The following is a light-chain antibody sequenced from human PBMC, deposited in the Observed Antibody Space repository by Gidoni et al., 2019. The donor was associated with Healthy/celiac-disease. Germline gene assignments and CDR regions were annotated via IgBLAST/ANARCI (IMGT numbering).Light chain of an antibody. J-gene: IGLJ2*01. CDR1: KLGDKY. Sequence: SYELTQPPSVSRSPGQTASITCSGDKLGDKYACWYQQKPGQSPVLVIYQASKRPSGIPERFSGSNSGNTATLTISGTQAMDEADYYCQAWDSSTVVFGGGTKLTVL. CDR2: QAS. CDR3: QAWDSSTVV. V-gene: IGLV3-1*01.